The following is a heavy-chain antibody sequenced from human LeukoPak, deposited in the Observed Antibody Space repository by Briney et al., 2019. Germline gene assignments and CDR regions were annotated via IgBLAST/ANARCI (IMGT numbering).Heavy chain of an antibody. D-gene: IGHD3-22*01. V-gene: IGHV1-46*01. CDR2: INPSGGST. CDR3: ARDNYYDSAPMLFDY. Sequence: ASVTVPCTASGYTFTSYYMHWVRQAPGQGLEWMGIINPSGGSTSYAQKFQGRVTMTRDTSTSTVYMELSSLRSEDTAVYYCARDNYYDSAPMLFDYWGQGTLVTVSS. J-gene: IGHJ4*02. CDR1: GYTFTSYY.